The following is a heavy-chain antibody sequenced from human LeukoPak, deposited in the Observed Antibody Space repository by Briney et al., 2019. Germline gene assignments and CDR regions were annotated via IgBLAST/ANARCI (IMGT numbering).Heavy chain of an antibody. D-gene: IGHD3-22*01. J-gene: IGHJ4*02. CDR3: ARDGDTSGYTD. CDR2: IKQDGSEK. V-gene: IGHV3-7*01. CDR1: GFTFSLYW. Sequence: GGSLRLSCEASGFTFSLYWMSCVRQAPGKGLEWVANIKQDGSEKYYVDSVKGRFTISRDNAKNSLYLQMNSLRADDTAVYYCARDGDTSGYTDWGQGTLVTVSS.